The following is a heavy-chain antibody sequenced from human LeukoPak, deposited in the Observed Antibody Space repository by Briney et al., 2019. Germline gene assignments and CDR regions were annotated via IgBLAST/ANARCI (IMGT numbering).Heavy chain of an antibody. V-gene: IGHV3-33*01. CDR1: GFTFSSYG. CDR3: ARVSQGYFDL. CDR2: IWYDGSNK. Sequence: GGSLRLSCAASGFTFSSYGMHCVRQAPGKGLEWVAVIWYDGSNKYYADSVKGRFTISRDNSKNTLYLQMNSLRAEDTAVYYCARVSQGYFDLWGRGTLITVSS. J-gene: IGHJ2*01.